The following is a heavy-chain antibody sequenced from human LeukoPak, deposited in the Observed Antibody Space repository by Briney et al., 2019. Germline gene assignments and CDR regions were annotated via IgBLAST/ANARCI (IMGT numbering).Heavy chain of an antibody. D-gene: IGHD2-15*01. CDR1: GFTFSTYG. CDR3: AKSLPPHCSGGSCYYFDY. CDR2: IRFDGSHY. J-gene: IGHJ4*02. Sequence: GGSLRLSCAASGFTFSTYGMHWVRQAPGKGLEWVAFIRFDGSHYYYADAVKGRFTISRDNSKNTLYLQMNSLRTDDTAVYYCAKSLPPHCSGGSCYYFDYWGQGTLVTVSS. V-gene: IGHV3-30*02.